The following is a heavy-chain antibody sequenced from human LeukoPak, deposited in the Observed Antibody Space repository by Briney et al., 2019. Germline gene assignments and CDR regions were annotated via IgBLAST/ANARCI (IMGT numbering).Heavy chain of an antibody. D-gene: IGHD4-17*01. CDR3: ARGEPMTTVTFNWFDP. V-gene: IGHV1-2*02. Sequence: ASVKVSCKASGYTFTGYYMHWVRQAPGQGLEWMGWINPNSGGTNYAQKFQGRVTMTRDTSISTAYMELSRLRSDDTAVYYCARGEPMTTVTFNWFDPWGQGTLVTVSS. J-gene: IGHJ5*02. CDR1: GYTFTGYY. CDR2: INPNSGGT.